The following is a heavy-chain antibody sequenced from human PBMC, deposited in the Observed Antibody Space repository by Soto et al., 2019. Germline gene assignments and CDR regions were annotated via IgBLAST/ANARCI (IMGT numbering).Heavy chain of an antibody. Sequence: PSETLSLTCTVSGGSISSSSYYWGWIRQPPGKGLEWIGSIYYSGSTYYNPSLKSRVTISVDTSKNQFSLKLSSVTAADTAVYYCARHPVQLRLGELSPSPFDYWGQGTLVTVSS. CDR1: GGSISSSSYY. V-gene: IGHV4-39*01. D-gene: IGHD3-16*02. CDR3: ARHPVQLRLGELSPSPFDY. CDR2: IYYSGST. J-gene: IGHJ4*02.